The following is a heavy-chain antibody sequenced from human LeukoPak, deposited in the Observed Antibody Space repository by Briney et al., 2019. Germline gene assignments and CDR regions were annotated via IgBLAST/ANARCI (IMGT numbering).Heavy chain of an antibody. Sequence: GRSLRLSCAASGFTFSSYAMHWVRQAPGKGLEWVAVISYDGSNKYYADSVKGRFTISRDNSKNTLYLQMNSLRAEDTAVYYCARDREWEPKDYYYGMDVWGQGTTVTVSS. CDR2: ISYDGSNK. V-gene: IGHV3-30-3*01. D-gene: IGHD1-26*01. CDR3: ARDREWEPKDYYYGMDV. CDR1: GFTFSSYA. J-gene: IGHJ6*02.